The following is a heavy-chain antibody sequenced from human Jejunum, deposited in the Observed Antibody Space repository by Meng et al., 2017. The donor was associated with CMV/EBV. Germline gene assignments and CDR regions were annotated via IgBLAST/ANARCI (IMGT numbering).Heavy chain of an antibody. V-gene: IGHV3-23*01. J-gene: IGHJ4*02. D-gene: IGHD3-3*01. Sequence: FTRNERNWVREAPGKGLEWVSGISGNSGSTDYADSVKGRFSISRDNSKNTVYLQMNSLRAEDTAVYYCASRPGAIFGVVIIPNFDYWGQGTLVTVSS. CDR3: ASRPGAIFGVVIIPNFDY. CDR1: FTRNE. CDR2: ISGNSGST.